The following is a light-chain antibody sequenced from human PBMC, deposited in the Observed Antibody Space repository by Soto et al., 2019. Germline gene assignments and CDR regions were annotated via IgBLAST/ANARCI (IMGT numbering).Light chain of an antibody. CDR2: EVV. CDR3: KSYAGSNTYV. CDR1: KNDVGFYDS. Sequence: QSVLTQPPSASGSPGQSVTISCTGTKNDVGFYDSVSWYQHHPGKAPRLIIYEVVQRPSGAPDRFSGSKSGNTASLTVSGLQAAEEAYYFGKSYAGSNTYVFGSGTKVTVL. J-gene: IGLJ1*01. V-gene: IGLV2-8*01.